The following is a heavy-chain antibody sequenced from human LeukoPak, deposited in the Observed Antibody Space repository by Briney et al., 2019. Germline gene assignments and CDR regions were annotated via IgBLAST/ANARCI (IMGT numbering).Heavy chain of an antibody. CDR1: GGSISSSGYY. Sequence: PSETLSLTCTVSGGSISSSGYYWRWIRQPPGKGLEWIVSIHYSGSTYYNPSSNSLATISVDTSKNQFSLKLSSVTAAETAEYYCARRGNYDYDSSGPVDYWGQGTLVTVSS. CDR2: IHYSGST. J-gene: IGHJ4*02. V-gene: IGHV4-39*07. D-gene: IGHD3-22*01. CDR3: ARRGNYDYDSSGPVDY.